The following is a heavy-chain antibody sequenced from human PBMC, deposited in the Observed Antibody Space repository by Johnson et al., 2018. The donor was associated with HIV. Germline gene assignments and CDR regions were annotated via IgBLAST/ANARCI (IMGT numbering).Heavy chain of an antibody. V-gene: IGHV3-7*03. CDR3: ARTSEWATYQDAFDI. CDR1: GFTFSSYW. Sequence: VQLVESGGGLVQPGGSLRLSCAASGFTFSSYWMSWVRQAPRKGLEWVANIKQDGSEKYYVDSVKGRFTISRDNAKNLLYLQMNSLRAEDTAVFYCARTSEWATYQDAFDIWGQGTMVSVSS. CDR2: IKQDGSEK. J-gene: IGHJ3*02. D-gene: IGHD1-26*01.